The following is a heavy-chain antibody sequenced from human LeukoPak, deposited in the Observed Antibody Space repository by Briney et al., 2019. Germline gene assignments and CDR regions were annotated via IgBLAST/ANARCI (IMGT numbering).Heavy chain of an antibody. CDR1: GYTLTELS. Sequence: ASVKVSCKVSGYTLTELSMHWVRQAPGKGLEWMGGFDPEDGETIYAQKFQGRVTMTEDTSTDTAYMELSSLRSEDTAVYYCATDAVGAMLDRFDYWGQGTLVTVPS. CDR2: FDPEDGET. CDR3: ATDAVGAMLDRFDY. V-gene: IGHV1-24*01. D-gene: IGHD1-26*01. J-gene: IGHJ4*02.